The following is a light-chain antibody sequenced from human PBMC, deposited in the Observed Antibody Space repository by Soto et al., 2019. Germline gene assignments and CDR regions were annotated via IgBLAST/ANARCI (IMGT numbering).Light chain of an antibody. CDR3: HQRKSWPRT. Sequence: EIVLTQSPATLSSSPGETATLSCRASQYVGTKLAWYQHKPGQAPRLLIYYTSNGATGIPARFSGSGSGTDFTLTISSRAAEDFAIYYCHQRKSWPRTFGQGTKVEIK. CDR1: QYVGTK. J-gene: IGKJ1*01. CDR2: YTS. V-gene: IGKV3-11*01.